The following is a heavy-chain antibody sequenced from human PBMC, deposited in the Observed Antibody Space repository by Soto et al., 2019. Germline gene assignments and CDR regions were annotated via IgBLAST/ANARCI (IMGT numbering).Heavy chain of an antibody. CDR1: GFTFSSYG. D-gene: IGHD2-2*01. CDR3: ARVIGDCSRTGCSVDY. V-gene: IGHV3-33*01. Sequence: QGQLVESGGGVVQPGRSLRLSCAASGFTFSSYGMHWVRQAPGKGLEWVAVIWDDGSNNNYADSVKGRFTISRDNSKDTLYLQMDSLRGDDTGVYYCARVIGDCSRTGCSVDYWGQGTLVTVCS. J-gene: IGHJ4*02. CDR2: IWDDGSNN.